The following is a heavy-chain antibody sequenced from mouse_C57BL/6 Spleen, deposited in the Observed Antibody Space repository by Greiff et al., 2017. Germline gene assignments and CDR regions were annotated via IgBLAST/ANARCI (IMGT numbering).Heavy chain of an antibody. CDR2: IDPNSGGT. J-gene: IGHJ4*01. CDR1: GYTFTSYW. D-gene: IGHD2-3*01. CDR3: ARAYDGYYYEAMDY. V-gene: IGHV1-72*01. Sequence: QVQLKQSGAELVKPGASVKLSCKASGYTFTSYWMHWVKQRPGRGLEWIGRIDPNSGGTKYNEKFKSKATLTVDKPSSTAYMQLSSLTSEDSAVYYCARAYDGYYYEAMDYWGQGTSVTVSS.